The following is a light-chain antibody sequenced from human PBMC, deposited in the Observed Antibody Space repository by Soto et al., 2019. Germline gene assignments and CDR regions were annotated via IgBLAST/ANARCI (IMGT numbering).Light chain of an antibody. V-gene: IGKV3-15*01. CDR2: GAS. Sequence: EIVMTQSPATLSVSPGERATPSCRASQSVSSNLAWYQHKPGQAPRLLIYGASTRATGIPARLSGSGSGTEFTLTISSLQSEDFAVYYCQQYNNWPPRTFGQGTKVDI. CDR1: QSVSSN. J-gene: IGKJ1*01. CDR3: QQYNNWPPRT.